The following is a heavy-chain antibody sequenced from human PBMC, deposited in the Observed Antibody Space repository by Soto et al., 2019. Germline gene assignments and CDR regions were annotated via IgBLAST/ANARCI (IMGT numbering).Heavy chain of an antibody. CDR2: IYYSGST. D-gene: IGHD3-3*01. V-gene: IGHV4-31*03. CDR3: AREGFVREGSGYSWFDP. Sequence: TSETLSLTCTVSGGSISSGGYYWSWIRQHPGKGLEWIGYIYYSGSTYYNPSLKSRVTISVDTSKNQFSLKLSSVTAADTAVYYCAREGFVREGSGYSWFDPWGQGTLVTVSS. J-gene: IGHJ5*02. CDR1: GGSISSGGYY.